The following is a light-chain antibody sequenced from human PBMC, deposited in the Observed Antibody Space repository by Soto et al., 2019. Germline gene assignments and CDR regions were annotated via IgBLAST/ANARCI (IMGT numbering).Light chain of an antibody. CDR3: QQRVNWPPA. V-gene: IGKV3-11*01. J-gene: IGKJ4*01. Sequence: VLTQSPARLSLSPGERATLSCRAGQSVSDYLAWYQQKPGQPPRLLFFDASNRATGVPDRFSAGGSGTAVTLIISSLEPEDFAVYYCQQRVNWPPAFGGGTKVEI. CDR1: QSVSDY. CDR2: DAS.